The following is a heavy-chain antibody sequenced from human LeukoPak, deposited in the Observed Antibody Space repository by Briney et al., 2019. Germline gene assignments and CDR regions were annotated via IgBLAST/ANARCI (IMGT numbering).Heavy chain of an antibody. V-gene: IGHV1-18*01. CDR3: ARNEYYDYIWGPRMVSYFDY. Sequence: ASVKVSCRASGYTFTSYGISWVRQAPGQGLEWMGWISAYNGNTNYAQKLQGRVTMTTDTSTSTAYMELRSLRSDDTAVYYCARNEYYDYIWGPRMVSYFDYWGQGTLVTVSS. CDR2: ISAYNGNT. D-gene: IGHD3-16*01. CDR1: GYTFTSYG. J-gene: IGHJ4*02.